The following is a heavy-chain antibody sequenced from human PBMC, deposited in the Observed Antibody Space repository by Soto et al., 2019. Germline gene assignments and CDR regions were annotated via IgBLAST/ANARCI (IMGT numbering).Heavy chain of an antibody. V-gene: IGHV4-59*12. CDR3: ARDRSTYGGGGTGEVKENWFDP. J-gene: IGHJ5*02. Sequence: SETLSLTCSVSGGCISRYYWSWSRQPPGKGLEWIGYAYYSGDTVYNPSLQSRVTMAVDTSKNQVSLKLTSVIAADTAVYYCARDRSTYGGGGTGEVKENWFDPSGQGALVTVSS. CDR1: GGCISRYY. D-gene: IGHD2-8*01. CDR2: AYYSGDT.